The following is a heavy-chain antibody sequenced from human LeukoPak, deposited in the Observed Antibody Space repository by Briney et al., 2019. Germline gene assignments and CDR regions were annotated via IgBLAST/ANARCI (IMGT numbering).Heavy chain of an antibody. J-gene: IGHJ5*02. CDR2: INHSGST. D-gene: IGHD6-13*01. V-gene: IGHV4-34*01. CDR3: GYGSSSRPIAFDP. CDR1: GGSFSGYY. Sequence: SETLSLTCAVYGGSFSGYYWSWIRQPPGNGLEWIGEINHSGSTDYNPSLKSRVTISVDTSKNQFSLKLSSVTAADTAVYYCGYGSSSRPIAFDPWGQGTLVTVSS.